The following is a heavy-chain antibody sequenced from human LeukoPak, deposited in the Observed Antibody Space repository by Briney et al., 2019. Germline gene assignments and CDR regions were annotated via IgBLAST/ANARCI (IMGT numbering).Heavy chain of an antibody. J-gene: IGHJ4*02. Sequence: GGSLRLSCAASGFTFSSYSMNWVRQAPGKGLEWVSSISSNSRYTYYADSVKGRFTISRDNAKNSLYLQMNSLRAEDTAVYYCARSLGWLLYYFDYWGQGTLVTVSS. V-gene: IGHV3-21*01. CDR3: ARSLGWLLYYFDY. CDR2: ISSNSRYT. D-gene: IGHD3/OR15-3a*01. CDR1: GFTFSSYS.